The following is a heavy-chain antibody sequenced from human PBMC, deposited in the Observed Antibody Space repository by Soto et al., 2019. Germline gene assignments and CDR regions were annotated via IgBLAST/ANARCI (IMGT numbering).Heavy chain of an antibody. CDR1: GFTFSSYA. Sequence: PGGSLRLSCAASGFTFSSYAMHWVRQAPGKGLEWVAVISYDGSNKYYADSVKGRFTISRDNSKNTLYLQMNSLRAEDTAVYYCVVSSGWHEPFDYWGQGTLVTVSS. J-gene: IGHJ4*02. D-gene: IGHD6-19*01. CDR2: ISYDGSNK. CDR3: VVSSGWHEPFDY. V-gene: IGHV3-30-3*01.